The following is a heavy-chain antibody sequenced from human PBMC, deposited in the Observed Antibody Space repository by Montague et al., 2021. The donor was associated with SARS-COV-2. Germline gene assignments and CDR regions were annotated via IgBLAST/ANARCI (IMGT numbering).Heavy chain of an antibody. CDR2: IHHTGIT. CDR3: ARLGRGYSYAQSAFDI. D-gene: IGHD5-18*01. J-gene: IGHJ3*02. Sequence: SETLSLTCAVSGASVSSINWWTWVRQPPGRGLEWIAEIHHTGITNFNPSLRSRVSISLDTSRNRFSLTLNSVTAADTAIYCARLGRGYSYAQSAFDIWGQGTMVTVSS. V-gene: IGHV4-4*02. CDR1: GASVSSINW.